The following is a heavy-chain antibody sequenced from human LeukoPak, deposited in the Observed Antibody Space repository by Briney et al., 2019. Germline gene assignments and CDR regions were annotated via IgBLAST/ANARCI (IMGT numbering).Heavy chain of an antibody. Sequence: SETLSLTCAVYGGSFSGYYWSWIRQPPGKGLEWIGEINHSGSTNYNPSLKSRVTISVDTSKNQFSLKLSSVTAADTAEYYCARGGSGLLWFGELLYSFDYWGQGTLVTVSS. J-gene: IGHJ4*02. CDR1: GGSFSGYY. CDR2: INHSGST. D-gene: IGHD3-10*01. CDR3: ARGGSGLLWFGELLYSFDY. V-gene: IGHV4-34*01.